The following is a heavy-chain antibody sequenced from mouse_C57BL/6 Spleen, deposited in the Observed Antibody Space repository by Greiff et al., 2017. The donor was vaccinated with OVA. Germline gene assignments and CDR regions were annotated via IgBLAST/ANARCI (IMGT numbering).Heavy chain of an antibody. CDR1: GYTFTDYE. J-gene: IGHJ2*01. Sequence: QVQLQQSGAELVRPGASVTLSCKASGYTFTDYEMHWVKQTPVHGLEWIGAIDPETGGTAYNQKFKGKAILTADKSSSTAYMELRSLTSEDSAVYSCTGKKLGYCDYWGQGTTLTVSS. CDR2: IDPETGGT. CDR3: TGKKLGYCDY. D-gene: IGHD4-1*01. V-gene: IGHV1-15*01.